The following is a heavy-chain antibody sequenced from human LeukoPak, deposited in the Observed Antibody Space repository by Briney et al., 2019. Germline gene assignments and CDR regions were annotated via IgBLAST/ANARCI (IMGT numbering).Heavy chain of an antibody. Sequence: PSETLSLTCTVSGGSIRSNNYYWGWVRQPPGKGLEWIGTIYYSGSTSYNPSLKSRVTISVDMSKNQFSLKLSSVTAADTAVYYPYYYDTSIYWYFDLWGRGTLVTVSS. J-gene: IGHJ2*01. CDR2: IYYSGST. V-gene: IGHV4-39*01. D-gene: IGHD3-22*01. CDR1: GGSIRSNNYY. CDR3: YYYDTSIYWYFDL.